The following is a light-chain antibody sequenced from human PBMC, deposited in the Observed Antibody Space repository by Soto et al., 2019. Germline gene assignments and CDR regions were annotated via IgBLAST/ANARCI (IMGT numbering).Light chain of an antibody. CDR2: SAS. V-gene: IGKV3-20*01. CDR3: QQYGSSSWT. Sequence: EIVLTQSPGTLSLSPGERATLSCRASQSVTSTYLAWFQQKPGQAPRLLIYSASSRTPGIPDRFSGSGSGTDFTLTISRLVPEDFAVYYCQQYGSSSWTFGQGTKV. J-gene: IGKJ1*01. CDR1: QSVTSTY.